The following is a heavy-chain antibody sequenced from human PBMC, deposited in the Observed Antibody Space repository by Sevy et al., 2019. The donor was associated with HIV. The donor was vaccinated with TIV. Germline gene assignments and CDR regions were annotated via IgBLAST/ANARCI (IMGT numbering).Heavy chain of an antibody. D-gene: IGHD3-3*01. Sequence: ASVKVSCKASGYTFSDYIITWVRQAPGQGLEWMGWINTKTGHPTYAQAFTGRLVLSLDTSVTTAYLQISSLKSEDTAVYYCARGLMDFWSGTSSDIYIMHVWGQGTTVTVSS. V-gene: IGHV7-4-1*02. CDR3: ARGLMDFWSGTSSDIYIMHV. J-gene: IGHJ6*02. CDR1: GYTFSDYI. CDR2: INTKTGHP.